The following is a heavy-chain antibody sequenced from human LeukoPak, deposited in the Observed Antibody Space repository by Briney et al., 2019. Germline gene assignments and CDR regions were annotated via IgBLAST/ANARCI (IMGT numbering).Heavy chain of an antibody. CDR3: AKDGAANSYWYFDL. D-gene: IGHD4/OR15-4a*01. Sequence: GGSLRLSCAASQFTFSNYVMHWVRQAPGKGLEWVAVIAHDGNNKFHSDSVKGRFAISRDNSKNTLYLQMSSLSAEDTAVYFCAKDGAANSYWYFDLWGRGTLVTVSS. CDR1: QFTFSNYV. V-gene: IGHV3-30*09. J-gene: IGHJ2*01. CDR2: IAHDGNNK.